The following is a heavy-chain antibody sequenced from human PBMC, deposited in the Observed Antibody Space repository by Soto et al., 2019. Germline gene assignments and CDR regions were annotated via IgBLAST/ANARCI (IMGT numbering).Heavy chain of an antibody. CDR3: ARDPGSDFWSGVFDP. V-gene: IGHV3-23*01. D-gene: IGHD3-3*01. CDR2: ISGNGRKT. J-gene: IGHJ5*02. CDR1: GFTFNSYA. Sequence: EVQLLESGGGLSLPGGSLRLSCAASGFTFNSYAMTWVRQAPGKGLEWVAGISGNGRKTSYADSVKGRFSISRDNSKNRIFLEMHRPGPEDTAVYFCARDPGSDFWSGVFDPWGQGTVVSVSS.